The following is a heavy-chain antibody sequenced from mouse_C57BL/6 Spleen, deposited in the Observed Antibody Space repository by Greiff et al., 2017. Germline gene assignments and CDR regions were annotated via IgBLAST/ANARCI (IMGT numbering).Heavy chain of an antibody. D-gene: IGHD1-1*01. CDR1: GYSITSGYY. V-gene: IGHV3-6*01. J-gene: IGHJ1*03. Sequence: EVHLVESGPGLVKPSQSLSLTCSVTGYSITSGYYWNWIRQFPGNKLEWMGYISYDGSNNYNPSLKNRISITRDTSKNQFFLKLNSVTTEDTATYYCARYYYGSSSYWYFDVWGTGTTVTVSS. CDR2: ISYDGSN. CDR3: ARYYYGSSSYWYFDV.